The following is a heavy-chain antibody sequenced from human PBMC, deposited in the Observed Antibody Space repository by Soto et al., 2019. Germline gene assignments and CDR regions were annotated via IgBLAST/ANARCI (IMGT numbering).Heavy chain of an antibody. J-gene: IGHJ5*02. CDR1: GGSFSSYT. V-gene: IGHV1-69*02. CDR3: ARGRDCSSTSCYEYNWFDP. Sequence: ASVKVSCEACGGSFSSYTISWVRQAPRQGLEWMGRIIPILGIANYAQRFQGRVTITADKSTSTAYMELSSLRSEDTAVYYCARGRDCSSTSCYEYNWFDPWGQGTLVTVSS. D-gene: IGHD2-2*01. CDR2: IIPILGIA.